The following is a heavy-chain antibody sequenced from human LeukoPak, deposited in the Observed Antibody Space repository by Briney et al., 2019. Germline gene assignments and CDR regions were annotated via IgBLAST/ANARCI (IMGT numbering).Heavy chain of an antibody. CDR3: ARRAKYYYDSSGYYRGYYYYYMDV. V-gene: IGHV4-59*12. D-gene: IGHD3-22*01. Sequence: SETLSLTCTVSGGSISSYYWSWIRQPPGKGLEWIGYIYYSGSTNYNPSLKSRVTISVDTSKNQFSLKLSSVTAADTAVYYCARRAKYYYDSSGYYRGYYYYYMDVWGKGTTVTISS. CDR1: GGSISSYY. J-gene: IGHJ6*03. CDR2: IYYSGST.